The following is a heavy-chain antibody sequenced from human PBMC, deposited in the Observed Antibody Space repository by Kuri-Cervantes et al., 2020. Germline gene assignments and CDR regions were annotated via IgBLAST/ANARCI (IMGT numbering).Heavy chain of an antibody. CDR1: GGSISSSNW. J-gene: IGHJ4*02. CDR3: ARLGDYGDYNYYFDY. V-gene: IGHV4-4*02. D-gene: IGHD4-17*01. Sequence: SETLSLTCAVAGGSISSSNWWSWVRQPPGKGLEWIGEIYHSGSSNYNPSLKSRVTISVDKSKKQFSLKLTSVTAADTAMYYCARLGDYGDYNYYFDYRGQGTLVTVSS. CDR2: IYHSGSS.